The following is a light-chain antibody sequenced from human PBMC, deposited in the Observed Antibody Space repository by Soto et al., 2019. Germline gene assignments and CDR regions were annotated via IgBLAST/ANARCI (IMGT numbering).Light chain of an antibody. Sequence: QSVLTQSSSASASLGSSVKLTCTLSSGHSTYIIAWHQQQPGKAPRYLMKLEGSGSYNKGSGIPDRFSGSSSGADCYLTISNLQFEDEADYYCETWDTNVVVFGGGTQLTVL. V-gene: IGLV4-60*02. CDR2: LEGSGSY. CDR3: ETWDTNVVV. CDR1: SGHSTYI. J-gene: IGLJ2*01.